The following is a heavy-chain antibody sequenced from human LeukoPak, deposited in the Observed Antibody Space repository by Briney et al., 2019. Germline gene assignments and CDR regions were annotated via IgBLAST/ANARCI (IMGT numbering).Heavy chain of an antibody. CDR2: IYSGGST. CDR3: ARDWDCTSSSCYDAFDI. D-gene: IGHD2-2*01. CDR1: GFTASSNY. V-gene: IGHV3-53*01. J-gene: IGHJ3*02. Sequence: GGSLRLSCAASGFTASSNYMSWVRQAPGKGLEWVSVIYSGGSTYYADSVKGRFTISRDNSKNTLYLQMNSLRVEDTAVYYCARDWDCTSSSCYDAFDIWGQGTMVTVSS.